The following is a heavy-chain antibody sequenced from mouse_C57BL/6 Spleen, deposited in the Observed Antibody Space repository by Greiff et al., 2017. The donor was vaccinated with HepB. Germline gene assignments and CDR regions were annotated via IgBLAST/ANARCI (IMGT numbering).Heavy chain of an antibody. CDR2: ISDGGSYT. V-gene: IGHV5-4*01. CDR1: GFTFSSYA. CDR3: AREGSDSAWFAY. J-gene: IGHJ3*01. D-gene: IGHD1-3*01. Sequence: DVHLVESGGGLVKPGGSLKLSCAASGFTFSSYAMSWVRQTPEKRLEWVATISDGGSYTYYPDNVKGRFTISRDNAKNNLYLQMSHLKSEDTAMYYCAREGSDSAWFAYWGQGTLVTVSA.